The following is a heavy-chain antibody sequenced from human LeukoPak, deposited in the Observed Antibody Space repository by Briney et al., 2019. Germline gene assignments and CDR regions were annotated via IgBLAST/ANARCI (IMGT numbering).Heavy chain of an antibody. V-gene: IGHV3-48*01. Sequence: GGSLRLSCAASGFTFSSYSMNWVRQAPGKGLEWVSYISSSSSTIYYADSVKGRFTISRDNSKNTLYLQMNSLRAEDTAVYYCARCARSSHYWGQGTLVTVSS. J-gene: IGHJ4*02. CDR3: ARCARSSHY. CDR2: ISSSSSTI. D-gene: IGHD6-13*01. CDR1: GFTFSSYS.